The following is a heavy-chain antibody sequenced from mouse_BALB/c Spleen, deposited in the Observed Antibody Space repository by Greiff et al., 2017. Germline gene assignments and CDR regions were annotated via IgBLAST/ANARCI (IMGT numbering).Heavy chain of an antibody. Sequence: EVQLVESGGGLVKPGGSLKLSCAASGFTFSSYAMSWVRQTPEKRLEWVASISSGGSTYYPDSVKGRFTISRDNARNILYLQMSSLRSEDTAMYYCARGGGLRRGNAMDYWGQGTSVTVSS. D-gene: IGHD2-4*01. CDR1: GFTFSSYA. CDR3: ARGGGLRRGNAMDY. V-gene: IGHV5-6-5*01. CDR2: ISSGGST. J-gene: IGHJ4*01.